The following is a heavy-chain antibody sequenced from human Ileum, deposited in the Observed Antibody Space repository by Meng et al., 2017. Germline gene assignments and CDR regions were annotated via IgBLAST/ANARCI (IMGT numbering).Heavy chain of an antibody. CDR2: IGTLEDT. CDR1: GFTFSRYD. CDR3: ARGLRFSDPYGMDV. D-gene: IGHD3-3*01. J-gene: IGHJ6*04. Sequence: GESLKISCAASGFTFSRYDMHWVRLITGKGLEWVSGIGTLEDTYYAESVKGRFTISRENGKNSFFLQMNSLRTRDTAVYYCARGLRFSDPYGMDVWGEGTMVTVSS. V-gene: IGHV3-13*01.